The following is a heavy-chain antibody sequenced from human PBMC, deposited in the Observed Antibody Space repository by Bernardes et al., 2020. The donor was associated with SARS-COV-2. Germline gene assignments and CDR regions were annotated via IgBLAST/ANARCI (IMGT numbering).Heavy chain of an antibody. CDR3: ARAKWFDP. J-gene: IGHJ5*02. Sequence: SETLSLTCAVYGGSFSGYYWSWIRQPPGKGLEWIGEINHSGSTNYNPSLKSRVTISVDTSKNQFSLKLSSVTAADTAVYYCARAKWFDPWGQGTLVTVSS. V-gene: IGHV4-34*01. CDR1: GGSFSGYY. CDR2: INHSGST.